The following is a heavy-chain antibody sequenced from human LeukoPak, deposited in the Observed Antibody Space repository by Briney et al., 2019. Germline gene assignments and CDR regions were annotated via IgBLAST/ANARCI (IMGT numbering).Heavy chain of an antibody. Sequence: PSETLSLTCTVSGGYIRNYYWSWIRQPPGKGLEWLGYVYYKGNTDYNPSLGSRVTISVDMSKNQFSLKLSSVTAADTAVYYCARDEARVLDYWGQGTLVTVSS. CDR2: VYYKGNT. CDR3: ARDEARVLDY. V-gene: IGHV4-59*01. J-gene: IGHJ4*02. CDR1: GGYIRNYY.